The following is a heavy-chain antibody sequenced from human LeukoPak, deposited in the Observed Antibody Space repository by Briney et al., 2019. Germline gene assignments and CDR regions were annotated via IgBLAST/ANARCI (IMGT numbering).Heavy chain of an antibody. CDR1: GFTFSNFA. D-gene: IGHD6-13*01. Sequence: GGSLRLSCAASGFTFSNFALSWVRQAPGKGLEWVSAISGSAGTTYYADSVKGRFTISRDNSKNTLYLQVSAEDTAIYYCARGYASTSQLDPWGQGTLVTVSS. CDR2: ISGSAGTT. V-gene: IGHV3-23*01. CDR3: ARGYASTSQLDP. J-gene: IGHJ5*02.